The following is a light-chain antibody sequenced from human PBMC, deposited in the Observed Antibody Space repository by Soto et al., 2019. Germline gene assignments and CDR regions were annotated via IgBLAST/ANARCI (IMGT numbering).Light chain of an antibody. J-gene: IGKJ1*01. Sequence: EIVLTQSPGTLSLSPGERATLSCRSSQSVSSGYLAWYQQKPGQAPRLLIFRAFNRATGIPDRFSGSGSGTYFTLTISRLEPEDFAVYYCQQYVASPPSWTFGQGTKVEIK. V-gene: IGKV3-20*01. CDR2: RAF. CDR3: QQYVASPPSWT. CDR1: QSVSSGY.